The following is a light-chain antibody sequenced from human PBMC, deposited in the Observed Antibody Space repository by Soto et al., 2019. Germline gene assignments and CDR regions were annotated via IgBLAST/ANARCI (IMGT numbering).Light chain of an antibody. J-gene: IGKJ5*01. CDR3: QQSYNIPPT. CDR1: QSVSSIY. Sequence: EIVLTQSPGTLSLSPGERATLSCRASQSVSSIYLAWYQQKPGQAPRLLIYGASSRATGIPDRFSGSGSGTDFTLTISRLEPEDFAVYYCQQSYNIPPTFGQGTRLEIK. CDR2: GAS. V-gene: IGKV3-20*01.